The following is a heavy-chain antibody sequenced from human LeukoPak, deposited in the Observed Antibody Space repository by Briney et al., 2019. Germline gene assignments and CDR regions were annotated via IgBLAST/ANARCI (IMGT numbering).Heavy chain of an antibody. V-gene: IGHV4-34*01. D-gene: IGHD6-13*01. J-gene: IGHJ4*02. CDR1: GGSFSGYY. CDR3: ARSGSWYAFDY. Sequence: SETLSLTCAAYGGSFSGYYWSWIRQPPGKGLEWIGEINHSGSTNYNPSLKSRVTISVDTSKNQFSLKLSSVTAADTAVYYCARSGSWYAFDYWGQGTLVTVSS. CDR2: INHSGST.